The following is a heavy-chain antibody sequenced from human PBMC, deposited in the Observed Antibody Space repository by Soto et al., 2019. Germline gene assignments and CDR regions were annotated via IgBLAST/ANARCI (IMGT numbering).Heavy chain of an antibody. CDR2: TYYRSKWYI. J-gene: IGHJ6*02. D-gene: IGHD3-3*01. CDR1: GDSVSGNRAA. CDR3: ARLGRFLEMKTLRYGMDV. V-gene: IGHV6-1*01. Sequence: SQTLSRTCVISGDSVSGNRAAWNWIRQSPSRGLEWLGRTYYRSKWYIEYAPSLTGRMTINPDTSKNQFSLQLNSVTPEDTAVYYCARLGRFLEMKTLRYGMDVWGQGTTVTVSS.